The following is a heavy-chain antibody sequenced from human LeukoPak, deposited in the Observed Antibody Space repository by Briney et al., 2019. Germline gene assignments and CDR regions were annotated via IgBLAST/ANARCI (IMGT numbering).Heavy chain of an antibody. J-gene: IGHJ4*02. CDR2: ISGSGGGT. D-gene: IGHD6-13*01. Sequence: GGSLRLSCAASGFTFSSYAMSWVRQAPGKGLEWVSAISGSGGGTYYADSVKGRFTISRDNSKNTLYLQMNSLRAEDTAVYYCAKDRAAAFRFDYWGQGTLVTVSS. CDR1: GFTFSSYA. CDR3: AKDRAAAFRFDY. V-gene: IGHV3-23*01.